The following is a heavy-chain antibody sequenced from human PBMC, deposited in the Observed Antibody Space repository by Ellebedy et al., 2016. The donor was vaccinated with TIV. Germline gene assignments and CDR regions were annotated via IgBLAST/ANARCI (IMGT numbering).Heavy chain of an antibody. CDR2: ISHDGTNK. V-gene: IGHV3-30*03. Sequence: GESLKISCAASGFTFSSYGMNWVRQAPGKGLEWVAAISHDGTNKYYADSVRGRLTISSDNSKNTLYLQMNSLQTEDTAVYYCATPWGWQQLVHWGQGTLVTVSS. D-gene: IGHD6-13*01. J-gene: IGHJ4*02. CDR3: ATPWGWQQLVH. CDR1: GFTFSSYG.